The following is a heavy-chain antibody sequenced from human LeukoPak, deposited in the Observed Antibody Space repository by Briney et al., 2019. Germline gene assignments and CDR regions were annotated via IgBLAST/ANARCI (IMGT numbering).Heavy chain of an antibody. CDR3: ARDNLSGLDY. V-gene: IGHV4-61*02. Sequence: SQTLSLTCTVSGGPVNSGGVYWSWIRQPAGKGLEWIGRIYTRGSTNYNPSLKSRVTISLDTSQNQFSLNLNSVTAADTAVYFCARDNLSGLDYWGQGTLVTVSS. J-gene: IGHJ4*02. D-gene: IGHD3-16*02. CDR1: GGPVNSGGVY. CDR2: IYTRGST.